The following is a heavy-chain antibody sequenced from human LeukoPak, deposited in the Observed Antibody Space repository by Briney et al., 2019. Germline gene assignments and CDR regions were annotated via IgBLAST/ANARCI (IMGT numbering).Heavy chain of an antibody. CDR2: ISGSGGST. J-gene: IGHJ4*02. V-gene: IGHV3-23*01. Sequence: GGSLRLSCAASGFTFSSYAMSWVRQAPGKGLEWVSAISGSGGSTYYADSVKGRFTISRDNYKNTLYLQMNSLRAEDTAVYYCATGAHIAVAGSFDYWGQGTLVTVSS. D-gene: IGHD6-19*01. CDR3: ATGAHIAVAGSFDY. CDR1: GFTFSSYA.